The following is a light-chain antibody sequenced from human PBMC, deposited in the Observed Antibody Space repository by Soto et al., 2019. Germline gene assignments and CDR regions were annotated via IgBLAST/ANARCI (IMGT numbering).Light chain of an antibody. Sequence: EIVLTQSPGTLSLSPGERATLSCSASLSLISNHIAWYQHKPGQAPRLLIYGTSSRVTGVPVRFSGSGSGTDFTLTISGLEPEDFAVYYCHQYGSSPWTFGQGTKVDIK. CDR1: LSLISNH. J-gene: IGKJ1*01. CDR2: GTS. CDR3: HQYGSSPWT. V-gene: IGKV3-20*01.